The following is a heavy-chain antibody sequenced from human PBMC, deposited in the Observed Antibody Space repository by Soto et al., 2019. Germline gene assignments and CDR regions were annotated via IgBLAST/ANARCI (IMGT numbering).Heavy chain of an antibody. D-gene: IGHD4-17*01. J-gene: IGHJ2*01. CDR2: IIPALGTA. V-gene: IGHV1-69*08. Sequence: QDQLVQSGAEVKKPGSSVKVSCKASGGTFSSHTFSWVRQAPGQGLEWMGRIIPALGTATYAQKFQGRVTIPGIESATTVYLELTRLSSEDTAFFYCATPAFGDYWDFDLWGRGPLVTVSP. CDR3: ATPAFGDYWDFDL. CDR1: GGTFSSHT.